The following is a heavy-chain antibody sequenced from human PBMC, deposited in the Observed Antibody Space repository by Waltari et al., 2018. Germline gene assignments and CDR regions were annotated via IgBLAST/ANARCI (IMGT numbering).Heavy chain of an antibody. D-gene: IGHD3-3*01. J-gene: IGHJ6*02. CDR3: SHSPDFWSGNYGMDV. CDR1: GFSLSTSGVG. V-gene: IGHV2-5*01. Sequence: QITLKESGPTLVKPTQTLTLTCTFSGFSLSTSGVGVGWIRQPPGKALEWLALIYWNDEKRYIPSLKSRLTITKDTSKNQVVLTMTNMDPVDTATYYCSHSPDFWSGNYGMDVWGQGTTVTVSS. CDR2: IYWNDEK.